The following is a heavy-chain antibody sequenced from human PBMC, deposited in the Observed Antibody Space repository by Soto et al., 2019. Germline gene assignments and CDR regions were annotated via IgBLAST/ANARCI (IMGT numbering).Heavy chain of an antibody. CDR2: ISWNNNK. J-gene: IGHJ5*02. D-gene: IGHD3-10*01. Sequence: QITLKESGPTLVKPTQTLTLTCTFSGFSLNSTGVGVGWIRQPPGKALEWLALISWNNNKLYSPSLRTRLSITKDTAKKRVVLTVTNMDPEDTGTYYCAPRRLVRGSNWFDPWGQGTLVIVSS. CDR3: APRRLVRGSNWFDP. CDR1: GFSLNSTGVG. V-gene: IGHV2-5*01.